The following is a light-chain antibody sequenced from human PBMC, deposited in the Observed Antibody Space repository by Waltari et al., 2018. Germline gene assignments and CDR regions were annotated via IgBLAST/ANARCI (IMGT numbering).Light chain of an antibody. CDR2: KVS. Sequence: MVTQTPLSLPVAIGQTASISCRSSEGLVFRDGNTYLFWFHQRPGQPPRRLINKVSNRDSGVPDRFSGSGSGTDFTLTISRVEADDVGLYFCMQGTQRPYTFGQGTRLEIE. CDR1: EGLVFRDGNTY. CDR3: MQGTQRPYT. J-gene: IGKJ2*01. V-gene: IGKV2-30*01.